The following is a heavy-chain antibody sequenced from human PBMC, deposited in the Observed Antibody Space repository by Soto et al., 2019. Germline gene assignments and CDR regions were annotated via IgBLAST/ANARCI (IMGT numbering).Heavy chain of an antibody. V-gene: IGHV5-51*01. D-gene: IGHD5-12*01. Sequence: GESLKISCKGSGYSFTSYWIGWVRQMPGKGLEWMGIIYPGDSDTRYSPSFQGQVTISADKSISTAYLQWSSLKASDTAMYYCARLRTPRDGYNPHDAFDIWGQGTMVTVSS. CDR3: ARLRTPRDGYNPHDAFDI. CDR1: GYSFTSYW. CDR2: IYPGDSDT. J-gene: IGHJ3*02.